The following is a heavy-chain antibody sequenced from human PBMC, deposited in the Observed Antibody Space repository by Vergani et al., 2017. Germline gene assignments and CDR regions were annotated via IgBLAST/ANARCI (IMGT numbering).Heavy chain of an antibody. CDR1: GFTFSYYY. CDR2: ISSSSSYT. D-gene: IGHD6-13*01. Sequence: QVQLVESGGGLVKPGGSLRLSCAASGFTFSYYYMSWIRQAPGKGLEWVSYISSSSSYTNYADSVKGRFTISRDNAKNSLYLQMNSLRAEDTAVYYGARVSYSSSWYSASQRRSPVDYWGQGILVIVSS. CDR3: ARVSYSSSWYSASQRRSPVDY. V-gene: IGHV3-11*06. J-gene: IGHJ4*02.